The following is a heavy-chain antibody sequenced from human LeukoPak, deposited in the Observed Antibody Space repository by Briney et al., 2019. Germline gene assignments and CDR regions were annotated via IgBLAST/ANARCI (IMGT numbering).Heavy chain of an antibody. CDR3: ARDDAFRGVAMDV. CDR1: GFTFSSYG. J-gene: IGHJ6*01. CDR2: LNTDGSST. V-gene: IGHV3-74*01. D-gene: IGHD3-16*01. Sequence: AGGSLRLSCAASGFTFSSYGMHWVRQVPGKGLVWVSRLNTDGSSTSYADSVKGRFTISRDNAMNTLYLQMNSLRAEDTAVYYCARDDAFRGVAMDVWGQGTTVTVSS.